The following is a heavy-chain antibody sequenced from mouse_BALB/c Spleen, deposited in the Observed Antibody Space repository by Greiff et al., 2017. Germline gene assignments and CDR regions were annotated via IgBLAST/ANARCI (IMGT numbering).Heavy chain of an antibody. CDR1: GFTFSSYG. Sequence: EVHLVESGGDLVKPGGSLKLSCAASGFTFSSYGMSWVRQTPDKRLEWVATISSGGSYTYYPDSVKGRFTISRDNAKNTLYLQMSSLKSEDTAMYYCARQSYGKGGFDYWGQGTTLTVSS. V-gene: IGHV5-6*01. CDR2: ISSGGSYT. CDR3: ARQSYGKGGFDY. J-gene: IGHJ2*01. D-gene: IGHD2-1*01.